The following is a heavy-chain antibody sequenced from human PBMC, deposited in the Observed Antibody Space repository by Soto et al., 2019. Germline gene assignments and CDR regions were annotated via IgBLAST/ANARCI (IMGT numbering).Heavy chain of an antibody. J-gene: IGHJ4*02. CDR2: SYYGVNA. Sequence: PSQTLALACAVSGVSSNINDFWGWIRRPPVRGLEWVGGSYYGVNAYXXPSLKSRXXIAAGVRNNRXSLWLXCVTAADNAVYYCATTIYSGGWSRDNWGQGTLVTVSS. V-gene: IGHV4-39*01. CDR1: GVSSNINDF. CDR3: ATTIYSGGWSRDN. D-gene: IGHD6-19*01.